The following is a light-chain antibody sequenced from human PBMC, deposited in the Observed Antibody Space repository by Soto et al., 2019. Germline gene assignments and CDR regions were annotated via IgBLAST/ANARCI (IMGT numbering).Light chain of an antibody. Sequence: IPLTQSPAILSLSPGERATLSCTASQSVDTYIAWYQQRPGQPPRLLIHDTSHRAIGVPARFRGSGSGTDFTLTITSLEPEDFGGYFCQQRRNWVSFGPGTRLD. CDR3: QQRRNWVS. V-gene: IGKV3-11*01. CDR2: DTS. CDR1: QSVDTY. J-gene: IGKJ3*01.